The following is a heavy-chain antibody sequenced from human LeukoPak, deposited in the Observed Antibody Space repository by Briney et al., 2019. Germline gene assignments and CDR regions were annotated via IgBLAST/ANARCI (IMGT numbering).Heavy chain of an antibody. V-gene: IGHV3-66*01. Sequence: GGSLRLSCAASGFTVSTNYVSWVRQAPGKGLEWVSVIYRGGGTAYADSVKDRFTISRDNSKNTLYLQMNTLRADDTAVYYCARDLSSWGQGTLVTVSS. CDR2: IYRGGGT. J-gene: IGHJ5*02. CDR3: ARDLSS. CDR1: GFTVSTNY. D-gene: IGHD3-10*01.